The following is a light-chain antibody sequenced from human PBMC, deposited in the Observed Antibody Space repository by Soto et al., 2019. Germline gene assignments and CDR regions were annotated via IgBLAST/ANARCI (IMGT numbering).Light chain of an antibody. CDR3: HQYNFWPT. CDR2: GTS. Sequence: EIVLTQSPATLSVSPGERATLSCRASQSVSSNLAWYQQTPGQSPRLLIYGTSTRATGIPARLSGSWSGTEFTLTISSLQAGDFAVYYCHQYNFWPTFGQGTKVDI. J-gene: IGKJ1*01. V-gene: IGKV3-15*01. CDR1: QSVSSN.